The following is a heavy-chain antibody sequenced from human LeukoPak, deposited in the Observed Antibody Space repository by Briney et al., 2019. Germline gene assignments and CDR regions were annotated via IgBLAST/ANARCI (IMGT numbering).Heavy chain of an antibody. V-gene: IGHV3-21*01. CDR1: GFTFSDYS. D-gene: IGHD6-13*01. Sequence: PGGSLRLSCAASGFTFSDYSMNWVRQAPGKGLEWVSSISSISSYIHYADSVKGRFTISRDNAQNSLYLQMNSLRAEDTAVYYCESFLGAAAGSMDVWGEGATVIVSS. J-gene: IGHJ6*04. CDR2: ISSISSYI. CDR3: ESFLGAAAGSMDV.